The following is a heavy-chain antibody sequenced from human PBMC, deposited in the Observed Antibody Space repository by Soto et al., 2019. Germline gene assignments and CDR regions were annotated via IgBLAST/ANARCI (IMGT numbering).Heavy chain of an antibody. CDR1: GFTFDDYA. V-gene: IGHV3-9*01. Sequence: GESLRLSCAASGFTFDDYAMHWVRQAPGKGLEWVSGISWNSGSIGYADSVKGRFTISRDNAKNSLYLQMNSLRAEDTALYYRARASWYRNFDYWGQGTLVTVSS. D-gene: IGHD6-13*01. CDR3: ARASWYRNFDY. J-gene: IGHJ4*02. CDR2: ISWNSGSI.